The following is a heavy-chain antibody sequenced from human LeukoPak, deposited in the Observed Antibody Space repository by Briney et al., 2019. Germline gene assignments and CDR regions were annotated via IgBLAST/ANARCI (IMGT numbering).Heavy chain of an antibody. D-gene: IGHD1-14*01. Sequence: SETLSLTCTVSGGSISSYYWSWIRQPPGKGLEWIGSIYYSGSTYYNPSLKSRVTISVDTSKNQFSLKLSSVTAADTAVYYCARGYRDSHMDVWGKGTTVTVSS. CDR2: IYYSGST. V-gene: IGHV4-59*12. CDR1: GGSISSYY. CDR3: ARGYRDSHMDV. J-gene: IGHJ6*03.